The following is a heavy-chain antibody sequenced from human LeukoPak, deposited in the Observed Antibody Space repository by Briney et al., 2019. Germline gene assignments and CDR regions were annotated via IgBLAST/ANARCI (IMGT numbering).Heavy chain of an antibody. CDR3: ANGDRDGPFVY. CDR1: GFTFSTYA. J-gene: IGHJ4*02. Sequence: TGGSLRLSCAASGFTFSTYAMSWVRQAPGKGLEWVSSISGSGGRTYYADSVKGRFTISRDNSKNTLYLQMNSLRAEDTAVYYCANGDRDGPFVYWGQGTLVTVSS. D-gene: IGHD7-27*01. V-gene: IGHV3-23*01. CDR2: ISGSGGRT.